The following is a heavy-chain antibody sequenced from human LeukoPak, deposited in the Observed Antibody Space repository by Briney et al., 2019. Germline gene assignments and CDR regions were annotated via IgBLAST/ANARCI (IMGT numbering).Heavy chain of an antibody. CDR3: ARADILNDAFDI. Sequence: GGSLRLSCAASGFTFSSYAMSWVRQAPGKGLEWVSAISGSGGSTYYADSVKGRFTISRDNSENTLYLQMNSLRAEDTAVYYCARADILNDAFDIWGQGTMVTVSS. CDR1: GFTFSSYA. V-gene: IGHV3-23*01. D-gene: IGHD3-9*01. J-gene: IGHJ3*02. CDR2: ISGSGGST.